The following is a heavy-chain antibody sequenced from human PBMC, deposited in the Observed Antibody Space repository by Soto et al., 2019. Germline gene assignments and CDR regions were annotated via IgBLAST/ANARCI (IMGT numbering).Heavy chain of an antibody. V-gene: IGHV3-30-3*01. J-gene: IGHJ1*01. Sequence: GGSLRLSCAASGFTFSSYAVHWVRQAPGKGLEWVAVISYDGSNKYYADSVKGRFTISRDNSKNTLYLQMNSLRAEDTAVYYCARPYYYDSSGYYYPTFQHWGQGTLVTVS. CDR3: ARPYYYDSSGYYYPTFQH. CDR1: GFTFSSYA. D-gene: IGHD3-22*01. CDR2: ISYDGSNK.